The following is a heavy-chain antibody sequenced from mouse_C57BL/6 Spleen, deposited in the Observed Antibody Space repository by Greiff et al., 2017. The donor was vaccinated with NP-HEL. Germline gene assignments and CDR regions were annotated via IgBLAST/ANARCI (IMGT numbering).Heavy chain of an antibody. Sequence: QVQLKQPGAELVRPGSSVKLSCKASGYTFTSYWMDWVKQRPGQGLEWIGNIYPSDSETHYNQKFKDKATLTVDKSSSTAYMQLSSLTSEDSAVYYCARRLYYGSSLYAMDYWGQGTSVTVSS. CDR1: GYTFTSYW. D-gene: IGHD1-1*01. CDR3: ARRLYYGSSLYAMDY. J-gene: IGHJ4*01. CDR2: IYPSDSET. V-gene: IGHV1-61*01.